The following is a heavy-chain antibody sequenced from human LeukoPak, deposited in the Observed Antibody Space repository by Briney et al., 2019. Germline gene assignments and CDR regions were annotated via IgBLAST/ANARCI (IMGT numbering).Heavy chain of an antibody. CDR2: IYYSGTT. CDR3: ARHGGSHFLY. CDR1: GGSISPYY. Sequence: PSETLSLTCTVSGGSISPYYWSWIRQPPGKGLEWLAYIYYSGTTKYNPSLNSRVTISVDTSRNQFSLKLDSVTAAGTAMYYCARHGGSHFLYWGQGTLVTVSS. V-gene: IGHV4-59*08. J-gene: IGHJ4*02. D-gene: IGHD3-16*01.